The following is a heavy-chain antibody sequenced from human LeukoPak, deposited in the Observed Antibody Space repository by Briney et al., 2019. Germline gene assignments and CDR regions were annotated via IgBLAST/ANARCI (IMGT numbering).Heavy chain of an antibody. CDR1: GFTFSSYA. D-gene: IGHD1-1*01. J-gene: IGHJ5*02. Sequence: GGSLRLSCAASGFTFSSYAMSWVRQAPGKGLEWVSAISGSGGSTYYADSVKGRFTISRDNSKNTLYLQMNSLRAEDTAVYYCARDRVGSQLERPGWFDPWGQGTLVTVSS. CDR3: ARDRVGSQLERPGWFDP. CDR2: ISGSGGST. V-gene: IGHV3-23*01.